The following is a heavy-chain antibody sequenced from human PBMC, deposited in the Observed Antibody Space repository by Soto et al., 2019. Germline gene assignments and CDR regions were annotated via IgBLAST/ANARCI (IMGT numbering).Heavy chain of an antibody. CDR2: INPMGGST. J-gene: IGHJ5*02. Sequence: ASVKVSCKASGYTFINYYIHWVRQAPGQGLEWMAIINPMGGSTNYAQEFQGRVTLTSDTSTSTVYMELSSLRFEDTALFYCARDLAAGDLWGQGTLVTVSA. D-gene: IGHD6-13*01. CDR1: GYTFINYY. CDR3: ARDLAAGDL. V-gene: IGHV1-46*01.